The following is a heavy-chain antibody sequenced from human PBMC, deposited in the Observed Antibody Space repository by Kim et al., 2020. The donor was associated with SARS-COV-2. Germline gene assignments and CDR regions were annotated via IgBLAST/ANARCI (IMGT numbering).Heavy chain of an antibody. Sequence: SETLSLTCNVSSGSMSDYYWSWIRQSAGKGLEWIGRIFASGSTNYNPSFKGRVTMSVDTSKNQFSLRLNSVTAADTAIYYCARVNRRGVYNPNPFDSWGQGILVTVSS. J-gene: IGHJ4*02. V-gene: IGHV4-4*07. D-gene: IGHD1-1*01. CDR2: IFASGST. CDR3: ARVNRRGVYNPNPFDS. CDR1: SGSMSDYY.